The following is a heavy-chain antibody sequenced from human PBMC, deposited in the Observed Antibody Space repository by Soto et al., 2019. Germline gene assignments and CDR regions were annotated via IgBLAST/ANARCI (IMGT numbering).Heavy chain of an antibody. D-gene: IGHD2-8*01. CDR2: IRDSGRT. CDR3: ARAMANYFDY. V-gene: IGHV4-31*03. Sequence: QVQLQESGPGLVKPSQTLSVTCTVSGGSVSSDDYSWSWIRQHPGKGLGWIGYIRDSGRTYYNPSLAGRFTISVDTSKNQFSLRLRSVTAADTAVYYRARAMANYFDYWGQGTLVTASS. CDR1: GGSVSSDDYS. J-gene: IGHJ4*02.